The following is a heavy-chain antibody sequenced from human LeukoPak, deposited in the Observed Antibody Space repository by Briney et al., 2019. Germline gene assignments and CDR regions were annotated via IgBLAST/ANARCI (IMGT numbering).Heavy chain of an antibody. J-gene: IGHJ3*02. CDR3: ARGAYASAWYAFDI. CDR1: GGSISSYY. CDR2: VYYTGSS. D-gene: IGHD6-19*01. Sequence: SETLSLTCTVSGGSISSYYWNWIWQPPGKGLEWIGYVYYTGSSNSDPSLKSRVTMFVDTSKNQLSLRLSSVSALDTAVYYCARGAYASAWYAFDIWGPGTGVSVTS. V-gene: IGHV4-59*12.